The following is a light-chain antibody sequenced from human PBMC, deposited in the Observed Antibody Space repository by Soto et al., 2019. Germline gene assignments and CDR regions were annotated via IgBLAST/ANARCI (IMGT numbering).Light chain of an antibody. CDR1: QSISSN. J-gene: IGKJ1*01. CDR2: RAS. CDR3: QQSYSTPRT. Sequence: EIVITQSPATLSVSPGERATLSCRASQSISSNLAWYQQKLGQAPRLLIYRASTRATGIPARFSGSGSGTDFTLTISSLQPEDFATYYCQQSYSTPRTFGQGTKVDIK. V-gene: IGKV3-15*01.